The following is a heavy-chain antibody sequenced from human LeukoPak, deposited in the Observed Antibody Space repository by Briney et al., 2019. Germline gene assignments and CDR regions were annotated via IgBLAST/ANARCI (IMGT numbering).Heavy chain of an antibody. CDR2: ISAYNGNT. D-gene: IGHD1-26*01. CDR3: ARDWFYSGSSTNWFDP. Sequence: ASVKVSCKTSGYTFTSYGISWVRQAPGQGLEWMGWISAYNGNTNYAQKVQGRVTMTTDTSTSTAYMELRSLRSDDTAVYYCARDWFYSGSSTNWFDPWGQGTLVTVSS. CDR1: GYTFTSYG. J-gene: IGHJ5*02. V-gene: IGHV1-18*01.